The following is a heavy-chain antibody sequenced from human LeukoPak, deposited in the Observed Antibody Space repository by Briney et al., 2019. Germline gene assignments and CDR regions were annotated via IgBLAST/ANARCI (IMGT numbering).Heavy chain of an antibody. CDR3: AKTRRGVVKGAFDI. D-gene: IGHD3-3*01. CDR2: ISWNSGSI. CDR1: GFTFDDYA. V-gene: IGHV3-9*01. J-gene: IGHJ3*02. Sequence: GRSLRLSCAASGFTFDDYAMHWVRQAPGKGLEWVSGISWNSGSIGYADSVKGRFTISRDNAKNSLYLQMNSLRAEDTALSYCAKTRRGVVKGAFDIWGQGTMVTVSS.